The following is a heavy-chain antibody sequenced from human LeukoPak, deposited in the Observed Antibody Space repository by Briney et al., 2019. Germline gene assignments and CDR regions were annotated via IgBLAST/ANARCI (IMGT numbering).Heavy chain of an antibody. D-gene: IGHD1-26*01. CDR2: IVVGSGNT. J-gene: IGHJ4*02. CDR3: AAVYRGSYEQGDY. V-gene: IGHV1-58*02. Sequence: GASVKVSCRASGFTFTSSAMQWVRQARGQRLEWIGWIVVGSGNTNYAQKFQERVTITRDMSTSTAYMELSSLRSEDTAVYYCAAVYRGSYEQGDYWGQGTLVTVSS. CDR1: GFTFTSSA.